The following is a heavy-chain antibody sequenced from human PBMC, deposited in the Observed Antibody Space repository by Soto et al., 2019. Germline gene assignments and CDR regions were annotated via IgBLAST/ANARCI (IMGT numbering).Heavy chain of an antibody. CDR3: ARSTVTEDD. J-gene: IGHJ4*02. CDR2: IYHSGNT. CDR1: GVSISNDNW. D-gene: IGHD4-17*01. Sequence: QVQLQGSGPGLVKPSGTLSLICGVSGVSISNDNWWSWVRQPPGKGLEWIGEIYHSGNTNYNPSLKSRVTISVDKSKNQFSLKLTSVTAADTAVYYCARSTVTEDDWGQGTLVIVSS. V-gene: IGHV4-4*02.